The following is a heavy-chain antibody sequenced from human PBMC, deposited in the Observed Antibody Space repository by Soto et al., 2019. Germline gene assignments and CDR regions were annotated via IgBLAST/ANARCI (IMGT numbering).Heavy chain of an antibody. Sequence: SVKVSCKASGGTFSSYAISWLRQAPGQGLEWMGGIIPIFGTANYAQKFQGRVTITADESTSTAYMELSSLRSEDTAVYYCAMYYYDSSGYYYREFDYWGQGTLVTVSS. CDR2: IIPIFGTA. CDR1: GGTFSSYA. V-gene: IGHV1-69*13. D-gene: IGHD3-22*01. CDR3: AMYYYDSSGYYYREFDY. J-gene: IGHJ4*02.